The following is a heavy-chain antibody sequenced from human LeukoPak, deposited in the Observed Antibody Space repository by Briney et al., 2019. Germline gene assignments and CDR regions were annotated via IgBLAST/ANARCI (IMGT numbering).Heavy chain of an antibody. Sequence: GGSLRLSCVASKFAFSSYAMSWVRQAPGKGLEWVSAISGGGGNTYYADSVKGRFTISRDNSKNTLYLQMNSLRAEDTAVYYCGKNRYSGSLSPFDIWGQGTMVTVSS. CDR2: ISGGGGNT. J-gene: IGHJ3*02. CDR3: GKNRYSGSLSPFDI. D-gene: IGHD1-26*01. CDR1: KFAFSSYA. V-gene: IGHV3-23*01.